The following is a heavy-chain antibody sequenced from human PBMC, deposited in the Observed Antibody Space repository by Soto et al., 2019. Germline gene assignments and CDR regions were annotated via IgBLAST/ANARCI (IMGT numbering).Heavy chain of an antibody. D-gene: IGHD3-3*01. Sequence: PWGSLRLSCAASGFTFSSYWMSWVRQAPGKGLEWVANIKQDGSEKYYVDSVKGRFTISRDNAKNSLYLQMNSLRAEDTAVYYCARAQGGAYYDFWSGYYKAYYYYYYGMDVWGQGTTVTVSS. CDR1: GFTFSSYW. CDR3: ARAQGGAYYDFWSGYYKAYYYYYYGMDV. J-gene: IGHJ6*02. V-gene: IGHV3-7*03. CDR2: IKQDGSEK.